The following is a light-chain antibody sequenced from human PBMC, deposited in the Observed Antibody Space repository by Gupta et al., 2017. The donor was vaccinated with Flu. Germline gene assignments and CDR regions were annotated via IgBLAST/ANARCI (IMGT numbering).Light chain of an antibody. CDR2: GAS. V-gene: IGKV3-15*01. CDR1: DSISSN. Sequence: SPATLSVSPGERVVLTCRASDSISSNLAWYQRRPGQPPRLLIYGASNRAADVPARFSGSGSGTDFTLTISSLQPEDFAVYDCQHYRHWPLFGQGTKLEIK. J-gene: IGKJ2*01. CDR3: QHYRHWPL.